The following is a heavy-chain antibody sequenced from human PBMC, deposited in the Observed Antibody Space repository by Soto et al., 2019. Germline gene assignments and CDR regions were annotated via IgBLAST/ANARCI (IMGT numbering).Heavy chain of an antibody. CDR3: ARDQDSAMIT. V-gene: IGHV3-30-3*01. CDR1: GFTFMNYA. D-gene: IGHD5-18*01. CDR2: ISSDGNNK. Sequence: QVHLVESGGGVVQPGRSLRLSCGASGFTFMNYAMHWVRQAPGKGLEWVTIISSDGNNKYYADSVKGRFTISRDNSKNTLYLQMNSLIVDDTSIYYCARDQDSAMITWGQGSLVTVSS. J-gene: IGHJ4*02.